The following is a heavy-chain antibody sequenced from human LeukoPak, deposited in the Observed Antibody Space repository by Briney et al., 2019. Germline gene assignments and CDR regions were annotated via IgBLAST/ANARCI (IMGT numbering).Heavy chain of an antibody. CDR2: ISTYNGNT. J-gene: IGHJ4*02. Sequence: ASVKVSCKASGYTFTSYGISWVRQAPGQGLEWMGWISTYNGNTNYAQKLQGRVTMTTDTSTSTAYMELRSLRSDDTAVYYCARDHRFLEWLLSEAGPDFDYWGQGTLVTVSS. D-gene: IGHD3-3*01. V-gene: IGHV1-18*01. CDR3: ARDHRFLEWLLSEAGPDFDY. CDR1: GYTFTSYG.